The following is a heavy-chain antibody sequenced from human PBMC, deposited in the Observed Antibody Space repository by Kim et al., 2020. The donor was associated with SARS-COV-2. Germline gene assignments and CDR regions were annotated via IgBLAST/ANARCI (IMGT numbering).Heavy chain of an antibody. J-gene: IGHJ4*02. V-gene: IGHV4-59*08. Sequence: SETLSLTCSVSGVSISSYYWSWIRQPPGKGLEWIGYIYYTGSANYNPSLRSRVTISVDTSKNQFSLILSSVTAADTAVYYCAGTVRGANFDYWGRVALVT. CDR3: AGTVRGANFDY. CDR2: IYYTGSA. D-gene: IGHD3-10*01. CDR1: GVSISSYY.